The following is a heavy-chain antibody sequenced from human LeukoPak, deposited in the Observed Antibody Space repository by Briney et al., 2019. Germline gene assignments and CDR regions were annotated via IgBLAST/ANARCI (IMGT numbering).Heavy chain of an antibody. D-gene: IGHD6-6*01. Sequence: PSETLSLTCAVSGYSIGTDYYWGWIRQPPGKGLEWSGSIYNSGSTYYNPSLKGRITISVDTSKNQFSLKLSSVTAADTPVYYRARNPSRSSPPERYNWFDPWGQGTLVTVSS. J-gene: IGHJ5*02. V-gene: IGHV4-38-2*01. CDR2: IYNSGST. CDR3: ARNPSRSSPPERYNWFDP. CDR1: GYSIGTDYY.